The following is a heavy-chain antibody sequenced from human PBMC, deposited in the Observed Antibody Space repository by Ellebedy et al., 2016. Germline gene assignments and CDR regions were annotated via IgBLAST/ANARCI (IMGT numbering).Heavy chain of an antibody. Sequence: SETLSLXCTVSGGSISSYYWSWIRQPAGKGLEWIGRIYTSGSTNYNPSLKSRVTMSVDTSKNQFSLKLSSVTAADTAVYYCAKESEVPAAIGRGYFDYWGQGTLVTVSS. CDR1: GGSISSYY. J-gene: IGHJ4*02. D-gene: IGHD2-2*02. CDR3: AKESEVPAAIGRGYFDY. CDR2: IYTSGST. V-gene: IGHV4-4*07.